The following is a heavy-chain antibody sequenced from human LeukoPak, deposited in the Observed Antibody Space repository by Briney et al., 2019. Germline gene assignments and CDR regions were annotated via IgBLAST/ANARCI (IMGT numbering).Heavy chain of an antibody. D-gene: IGHD3-22*01. J-gene: IGHJ4*02. CDR2: ISSSSSTI. V-gene: IGHV3-48*03. Sequence: GGSLRLSCAASGFTFRSYEMNWVRQAPGKGLEWVSYISSSSSTIHYADSVKGRFTISRDNAKTSLYLQMNSLRAEDTAVYYCARDGGLLLDYWGQGTLVTVSS. CDR3: ARDGGLLLDY. CDR1: GFTFRSYE.